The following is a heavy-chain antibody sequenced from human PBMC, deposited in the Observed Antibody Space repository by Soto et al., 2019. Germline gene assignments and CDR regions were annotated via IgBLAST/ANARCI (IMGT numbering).Heavy chain of an antibody. CDR1: GGSFSGYY. J-gene: IGHJ6*02. D-gene: IGHD3-10*01. CDR2: INHSGST. CDR3: ARGPTYVGYYGSGSYYKYYYYGMDV. Sequence: SETLSLTCAVYGGSFSGYYWSWIRQPPGKGLEWIGEINHSGSTNYNPSLKSRVTISVDTSKNQFSLKLSSVTAADTAVYYCARGPTYVGYYGSGSYYKYYYYGMDVWGQGTTVTVSS. V-gene: IGHV4-34*01.